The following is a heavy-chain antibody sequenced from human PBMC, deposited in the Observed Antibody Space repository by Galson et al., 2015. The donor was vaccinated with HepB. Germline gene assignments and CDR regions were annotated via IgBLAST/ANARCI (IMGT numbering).Heavy chain of an antibody. CDR2: IRSKAYGGTT. Sequence: SLRLSCAASGFTFGDYAMSWFRQAPGKGLEWVGFIRSKAYGGTTEYAASVKGRFTISRDDSKSIAYLQMNSLKTEDTAVYYCTRVGVGYCSSTSCPGGYFDYWGQGTLVTVSS. J-gene: IGHJ4*02. V-gene: IGHV3-49*03. CDR1: GFTFGDYA. D-gene: IGHD2-2*01. CDR3: TRVGVGYCSSTSCPGGYFDY.